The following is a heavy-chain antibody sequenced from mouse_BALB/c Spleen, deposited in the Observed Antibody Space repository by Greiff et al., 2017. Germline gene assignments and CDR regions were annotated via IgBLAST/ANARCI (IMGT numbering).Heavy chain of an antibody. J-gene: IGHJ3*01. Sequence: VQLQQSGPGLVKPSQSLSLTCTVTGYSITSDYAWNWIRQFPGNKLEWMGYISYSGSTSYNPSLKSRISITRDTSKNQFFLQLNSVTTEDTATYYCAPTGTFAYWGQGTLVTVSA. V-gene: IGHV3-2*02. CDR2: ISYSGST. CDR3: APTGTFAY. CDR1: GYSITSDYA. D-gene: IGHD4-1*02.